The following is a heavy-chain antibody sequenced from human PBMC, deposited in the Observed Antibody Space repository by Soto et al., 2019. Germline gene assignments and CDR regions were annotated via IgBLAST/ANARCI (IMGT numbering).Heavy chain of an antibody. D-gene: IGHD5-12*01. V-gene: IGHV5-51*01. CDR1: GYSFTSHW. CDR3: ARGYSRAPESPHFDY. Sequence: GESLKISCKGSGYSFTSHWIGWVRQMPGKGLEWMGIIYPGDSDTRYSPSFQGQVTISADKSINTAYLQWSSLKASDTAMYYCARGYSRAPESPHFDYWGPGTLLTVFS. CDR2: IYPGDSDT. J-gene: IGHJ4*02.